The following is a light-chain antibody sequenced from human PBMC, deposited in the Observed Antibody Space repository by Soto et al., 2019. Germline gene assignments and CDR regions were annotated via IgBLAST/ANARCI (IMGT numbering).Light chain of an antibody. V-gene: IGKV1-12*01. Sequence: DIQMTQSLSSVSASVGNRVTITCRASQDINSWLAWYQQKPGKAPELLIYATSSLQSGVPSRFSGSGSGTDFTLTISSLQPEDFATYYCQQTDNFPLTFGGGTKIEIK. CDR2: ATS. CDR3: QQTDNFPLT. CDR1: QDINSW. J-gene: IGKJ4*01.